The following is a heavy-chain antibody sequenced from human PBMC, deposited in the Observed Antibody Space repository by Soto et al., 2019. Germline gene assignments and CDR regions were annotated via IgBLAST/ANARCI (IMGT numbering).Heavy chain of an antibody. Sequence: PGGSLRLSCAASGFTFSSYAMHWVRQAPGKGLEWVAVISYDGSNKYYADSVKGRFTISRDNSKNTLYLQMNSLRAEDTAVYYCARHSGYYASSGWTPNAFDIWGQGTMVTVSS. V-gene: IGHV3-30-3*01. D-gene: IGHD3-22*01. CDR2: ISYDGSNK. CDR1: GFTFSSYA. CDR3: ARHSGYYASSGWTPNAFDI. J-gene: IGHJ3*02.